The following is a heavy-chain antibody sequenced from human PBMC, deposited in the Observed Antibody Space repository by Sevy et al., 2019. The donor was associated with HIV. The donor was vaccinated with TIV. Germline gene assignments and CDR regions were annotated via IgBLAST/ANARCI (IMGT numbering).Heavy chain of an antibody. V-gene: IGHV3-74*01. J-gene: IGHJ4*02. CDR3: VRGSTGTFGH. CDR1: GFTLSIYW. D-gene: IGHD3-9*01. Sequence: GGSLRLSCAASGFTLSIYWMHWVRQVPGEGLVWVSHINSDGKIKRYADSVDGRFTISRDNAEKTVYLQMNSLRADDTAVYYCVRGSTGTFGHWGQGTLVTVSS. CDR2: INSDGKIK.